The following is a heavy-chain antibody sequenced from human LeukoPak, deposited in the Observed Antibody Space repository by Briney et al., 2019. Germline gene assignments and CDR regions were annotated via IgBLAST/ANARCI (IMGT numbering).Heavy chain of an antibody. J-gene: IGHJ5*02. CDR3: ARDRSRGIAGTGFDP. D-gene: IGHD6-13*01. CDR2: IYRSGNT. V-gene: IGHV4-4*02. Sequence: PSETLSLTCAVSGGSIINDHWWSWVRQPPGKGLEWIGEIYRSGNTNYNPSLKSRVTISVDKSKNQFSLELTSVTAADTAVYYCARDRSRGIAGTGFDPWGQGTLVTVSS. CDR1: GGSIINDHW.